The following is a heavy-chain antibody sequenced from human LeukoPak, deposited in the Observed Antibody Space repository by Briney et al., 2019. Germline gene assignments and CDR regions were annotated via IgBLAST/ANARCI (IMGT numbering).Heavy chain of an antibody. CDR1: GFMFGDYA. J-gene: IGHJ5*01. CDR2: IWYDGSNK. V-gene: IGHV3-33*08. D-gene: IGHD2-8*02. CDR3: ARVAVSGPTGWFDS. Sequence: GRSLRLSCAASGFMFGDYAMHWVRQAPGKGLEWVAVIWYDGSNKYYADPVKGRFTISRDNSKNTLYLQMNSLRAEDTAVYYCARVAVSGPTGWFDSWGQGTLVIVSS.